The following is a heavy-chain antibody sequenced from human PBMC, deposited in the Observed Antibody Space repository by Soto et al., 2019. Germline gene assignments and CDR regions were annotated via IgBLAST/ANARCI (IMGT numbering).Heavy chain of an antibody. V-gene: IGHV1-18*01. Sequence: ASVKVSCKASGFTFSNYGLNWVRQAPGQGLEWMGWVSANNGHTNYAQNLQGRVSMTTDTSTSTAYMELRGLTLDDTAVYYCATGIESVTARNFFYYYALDVWGEGSTVTVCS. J-gene: IGHJ6*04. CDR3: ATGIESVTARNFFYYYALDV. D-gene: IGHD2-8*01. CDR2: VSANNGHT. CDR1: GFTFSNYG.